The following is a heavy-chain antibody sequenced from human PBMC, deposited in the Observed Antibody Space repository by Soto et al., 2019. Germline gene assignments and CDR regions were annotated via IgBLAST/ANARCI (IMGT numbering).Heavy chain of an antibody. J-gene: IGHJ5*02. V-gene: IGHV4-59*01. D-gene: IGHD3-3*01. CDR3: AKAIHYDFCSGYYYNWFDP. CDR1: GGSISSYY. CDR2: IYYSGST. Sequence: QVQLQESGPGLVKPSETLSLTCTVSGGSISSYYWSWIRQPPGKGLEWIGYIYYSGSTNYNPSLQSRVTISVYTSKNHFSLKLSSVTAANTAVYYCAKAIHYDFCSGYYYNWFDPWGQGTLVTVTS.